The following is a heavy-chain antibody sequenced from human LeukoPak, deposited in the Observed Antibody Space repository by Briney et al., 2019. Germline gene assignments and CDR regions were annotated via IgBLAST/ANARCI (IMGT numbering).Heavy chain of an antibody. CDR2: IYYSGST. D-gene: IGHD2-2*01. CDR3: ALYCSSTSCYLYSFDY. CDR1: GGSISSSTYY. V-gene: IGHV4-39*07. J-gene: IGHJ4*02. Sequence: SETLSLTCAVSGGSISSSTYYWGWIRQPPGKGLEWIGNIYYSGSTYYNPSLKSRVTISVDTSKNQFSLKLSSVTAADTAVYYCALYCSSTSCYLYSFDYWGQGTLVTVSS.